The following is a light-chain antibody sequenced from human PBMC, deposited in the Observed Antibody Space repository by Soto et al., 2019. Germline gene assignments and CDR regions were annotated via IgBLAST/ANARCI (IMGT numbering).Light chain of an antibody. Sequence: EIVLTQSPATLSLSPGERATLSCRASQSVISYLAWYQQKPGQAPRLLIYDASNRAAGIPARFSGSGSGTDFTLTISGLEPEDFAVYYCQHRSNWPLTFGGGTKVEIK. CDR1: QSVISY. CDR2: DAS. V-gene: IGKV3-11*01. J-gene: IGKJ4*01. CDR3: QHRSNWPLT.